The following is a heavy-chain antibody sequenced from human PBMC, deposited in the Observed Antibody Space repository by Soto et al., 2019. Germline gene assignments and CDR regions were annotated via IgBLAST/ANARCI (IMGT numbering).Heavy chain of an antibody. V-gene: IGHV4-39*02. J-gene: IGHJ4*02. CDR3: AKVVVAATRHTDFDS. D-gene: IGHD2-15*01. Sequence: ETLSLTCTVSGGSINSDNYYWAWIRQPPGKGLAWIASIYYDGSTYYNPSLKSRVSISVDTSKNHFSLKLSSATAADTAVYYCAKVVVAATRHTDFDSWGQGTLVTVSS. CDR2: IYYDGST. CDR1: GGSINSDNYY.